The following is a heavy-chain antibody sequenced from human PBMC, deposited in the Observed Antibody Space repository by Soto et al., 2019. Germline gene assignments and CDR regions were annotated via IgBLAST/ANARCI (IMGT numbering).Heavy chain of an antibody. CDR3: ARDPTYYDFWSGSKSPYYLDY. CDR1: GFTFSSYG. J-gene: IGHJ4*02. CDR2: IWYDGSNK. V-gene: IGHV3-33*01. D-gene: IGHD3-3*01. Sequence: GGSLRLSCAASGFTFSSYGMHWVRQAPGKGLEWVAVIWYDGSNKYYADSVKGRFTISRDNSKNTLYLQMNSLRAEDTAVYYCARDPTYYDFWSGSKSPYYLDYWGQGTLVTVSS.